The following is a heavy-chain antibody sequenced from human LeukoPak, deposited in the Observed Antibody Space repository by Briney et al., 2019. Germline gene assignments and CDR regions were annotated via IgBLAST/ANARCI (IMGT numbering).Heavy chain of an antibody. CDR3: AKVSTYYYGSGSLDY. V-gene: IGHV3-23*01. CDR2: ISGSGGRI. Sequence: GGSLRLSCAASGFTFSSFAMSWVRQAPGKGLEWVSGISGSGGRIYYSDSVKGRFTISRDNSKNTLYLQMNSLRAEDTAVYYCAKVSTYYYGSGSLDYWGQGTLVTVSS. D-gene: IGHD3-10*01. CDR1: GFTFSSFA. J-gene: IGHJ4*02.